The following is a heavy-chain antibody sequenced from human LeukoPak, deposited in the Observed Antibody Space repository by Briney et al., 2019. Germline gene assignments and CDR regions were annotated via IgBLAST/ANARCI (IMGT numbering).Heavy chain of an antibody. CDR2: ISSSSSYI. V-gene: IGHV3-21*01. CDR1: GFTFSSYS. CDR3: ARDPGSSSYIDY. D-gene: IGHD6-13*01. J-gene: IGHJ4*02. Sequence: GGSLSLSCAASGFTFSSYSMNWVRQAPGKGLEWVSSISSSSSYIYYADSVKGRFTISRDNAKNSLYLQMNSLRAEDTAVYYCARDPGSSSYIDYWGQGTLVTVSS.